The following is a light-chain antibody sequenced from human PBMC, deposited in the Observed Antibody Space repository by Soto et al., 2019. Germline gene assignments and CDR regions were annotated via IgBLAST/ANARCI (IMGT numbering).Light chain of an antibody. V-gene: IGKV1-39*01. CDR3: QQSYSTPFT. CDR1: QSISSY. Sequence: DIQMTQSPSFLSASVGDRVTITCRASQSISSYLNWYQQKPGKAPKLLIYAASSLQSGVPSRFSGSGSGTDFTLTISSLQPEDFATYYCQQSYSTPFTFGGGTKVEIK. CDR2: AAS. J-gene: IGKJ4*01.